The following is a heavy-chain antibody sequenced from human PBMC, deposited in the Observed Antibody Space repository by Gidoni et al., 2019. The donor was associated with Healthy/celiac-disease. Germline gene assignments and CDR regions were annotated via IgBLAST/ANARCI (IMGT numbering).Heavy chain of an antibody. CDR2: INPNSGGT. J-gene: IGHJ4*02. V-gene: IGHV1-2*02. Sequence: QVQLVQSGAEVKKPGASVKVSCQASGYTFTGYYMHWVRQAPGQGLEWMGWINPNSGGTNYAQKFQGRVTMTRDTSIRTTYMELSRLRSDDTAVYYCASSNYDFWGGHEYWGQGTLVTVSS. CDR1: GYTFTGYY. CDR3: ASSNYDFWGGHEY. D-gene: IGHD3-3*01.